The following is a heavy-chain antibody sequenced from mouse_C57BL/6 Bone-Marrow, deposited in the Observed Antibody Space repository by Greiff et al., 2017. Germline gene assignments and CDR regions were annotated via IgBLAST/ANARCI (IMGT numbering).Heavy chain of an antibody. J-gene: IGHJ2*01. CDR3: ARYYYGGCDY. Sequence: EVKLVESGGGLVQPGGSLKLSCAASGFTFSDYYMYWVRQTPEKRLEWVAYISNGGGSTYYPDTVKGRFTISRDNAKNTLYLQMSRLKSEDTAMYYCARYYYGGCDYWGQGTTLTVAS. V-gene: IGHV5-12*01. D-gene: IGHD1-1*01. CDR2: ISNGGGST. CDR1: GFTFSDYY.